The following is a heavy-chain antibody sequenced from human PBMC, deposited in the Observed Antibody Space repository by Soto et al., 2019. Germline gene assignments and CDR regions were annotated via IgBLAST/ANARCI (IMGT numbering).Heavy chain of an antibody. CDR2: ISTDNGNT. J-gene: IGHJ6*02. D-gene: IGHD6-13*01. CDR3: ARDGVGGGAAGISYFHNGMDV. Sequence: ASVKVSCKASGYTFSNYGISWVRQAPGQGLEWMGWISTDNGNTKSARKLQGRVTMTTDTSTSTAYMELRSLRSDDTAMYYCARDGVGGGAAGISYFHNGMDVWGQGTTVTVSS. V-gene: IGHV1-18*01. CDR1: GYTFSNYG.